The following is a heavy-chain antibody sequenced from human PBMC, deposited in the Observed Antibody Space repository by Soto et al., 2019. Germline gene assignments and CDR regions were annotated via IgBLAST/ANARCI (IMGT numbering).Heavy chain of an antibody. CDR1: GFTFSSYS. CDR2: ISSSSSYI. Sequence: EVQLVESGGGLVKPGGSLRLSCAASGFTFSSYSMNWVRQAPGKGLEWVSSISSSSSYIYYADSVKGRFTISRDNAKNSLYLQMNSPRAEDTAVYYCGVPYCSGGSCYSDYYYGMDVWGQGTTVTVSS. CDR3: GVPYCSGGSCYSDYYYGMDV. D-gene: IGHD2-15*01. V-gene: IGHV3-21*01. J-gene: IGHJ6*02.